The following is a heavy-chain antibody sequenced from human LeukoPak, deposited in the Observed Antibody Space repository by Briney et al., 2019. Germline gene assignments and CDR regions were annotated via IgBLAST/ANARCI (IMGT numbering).Heavy chain of an antibody. Sequence: AASVKVSCKASGYTFTSYGISWVRQAPGQGLEWMGWISAYNGNTNYAQKLQGRVTMTTDTSTSTAYMELRSLRSDDTAVYYCAKDRYPAEIVVVPAATHGWFDPWGQGTLVTVSS. CDR3: AKDRYPAEIVVVPAATHGWFDP. D-gene: IGHD2-2*01. CDR2: ISAYNGNT. CDR1: GYTFTSYG. J-gene: IGHJ5*02. V-gene: IGHV1-18*01.